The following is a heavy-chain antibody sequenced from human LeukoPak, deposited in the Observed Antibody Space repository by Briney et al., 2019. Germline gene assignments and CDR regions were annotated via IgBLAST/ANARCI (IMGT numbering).Heavy chain of an antibody. Sequence: GGSLRLSCAASGFTFSSYDMHWVRQATGKGLEWVSAIGTAGDTYYPGSVKGRFTISRENAKNSLYLQMNSLRAGDTAVYYCARANRYSGGWSLVNYYYYYMDVWGKGTTVTVSS. V-gene: IGHV3-13*01. J-gene: IGHJ6*03. CDR2: IGTAGDT. CDR3: ARANRYSGGWSLVNYYYYYMDV. D-gene: IGHD6-19*01. CDR1: GFTFSSYD.